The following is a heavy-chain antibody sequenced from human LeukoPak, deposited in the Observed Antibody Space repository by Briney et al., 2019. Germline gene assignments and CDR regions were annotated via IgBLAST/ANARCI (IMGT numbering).Heavy chain of an antibody. J-gene: IGHJ6*03. Sequence: GGSLRLACAASEFTFSSYGMGWVRQAPDKGLEWVAFIRYDGSNKYYADSVKGRFTISRDNSKNTLYLQMNSLRAEDTAVYYCAKSAGYYKSNYYYMDVWGKGTTVTISS. D-gene: IGHD3-9*01. CDR2: IRYDGSNK. CDR1: EFTFSSYG. CDR3: AKSAGYYKSNYYYMDV. V-gene: IGHV3-30*02.